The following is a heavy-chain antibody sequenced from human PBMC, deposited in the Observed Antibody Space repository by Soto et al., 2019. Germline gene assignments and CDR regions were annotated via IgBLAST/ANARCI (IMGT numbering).Heavy chain of an antibody. Sequence: QVQLQESGPGLVKPSQTLSLTCTVSGGSISSGGYYWSWIRQHPGKGLEWIGYIYYSGSTYYNPSLKSRVTISVDTSKNQFSLKRSSVTAADTAVYYCARESLVSHWFDPWGQGTLVTVSS. CDR2: IYYSGST. CDR1: GGSISSGGYY. CDR3: ARESLVSHWFDP. J-gene: IGHJ5*02. V-gene: IGHV4-31*03. D-gene: IGHD2-2*01.